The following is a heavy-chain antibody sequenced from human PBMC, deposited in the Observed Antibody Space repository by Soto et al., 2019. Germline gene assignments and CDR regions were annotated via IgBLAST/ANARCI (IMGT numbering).Heavy chain of an antibody. CDR1: GYTFANSW. CDR2: IFPGDSDT. Sequence: EGQLVQSGAEVKKPGESLRISCTGSGYTFANSWIAWVRQMPGKGLEWLGNIFPGDSDTKYSPSFQGRVTLSAYTSITTAQLISSSRTAYDTDIYFYLKNLRARVVVRDGPLDSWGQDTLVTVSS. J-gene: IGHJ4*02. V-gene: IGHV5-51*03. D-gene: IGHD3-22*01. CDR3: LKNLRARVVVRDGPLDS.